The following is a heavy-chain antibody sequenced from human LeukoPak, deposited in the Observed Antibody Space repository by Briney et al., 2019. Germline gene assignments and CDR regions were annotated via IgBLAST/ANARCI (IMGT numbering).Heavy chain of an antibody. V-gene: IGHV3-30*18. CDR3: AKDFVHLYYDSSGYSFIDY. Sequence: GGSLRLSCAASGFTFSSYGMHWVRQAPGKGLEWVAVISYDGSNKYYADSVKGRFTISRDNSKNTLYLQMNSLRAEDTAVYYCAKDFVHLYYDSSGYSFIDYWGQGTLVTVSS. J-gene: IGHJ4*02. D-gene: IGHD3-22*01. CDR2: ISYDGSNK. CDR1: GFTFSSYG.